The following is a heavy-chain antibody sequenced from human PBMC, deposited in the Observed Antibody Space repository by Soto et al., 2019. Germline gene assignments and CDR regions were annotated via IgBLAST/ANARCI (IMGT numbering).Heavy chain of an antibody. J-gene: IGHJ5*02. Sequence: ASVKVSCKASGYTFTSYGISWVRQAPGQGLEWMGWISAYNGNTNYAQKLQGRVTMTADTSTSTAYMELRSLRSDDTAVYYCARDRPISRQLVLEYNWFDPWGQGTLVTVSS. CDR2: ISAYNGNT. CDR1: GYTFTSYG. V-gene: IGHV1-18*04. D-gene: IGHD6-13*01. CDR3: ARDRPISRQLVLEYNWFDP.